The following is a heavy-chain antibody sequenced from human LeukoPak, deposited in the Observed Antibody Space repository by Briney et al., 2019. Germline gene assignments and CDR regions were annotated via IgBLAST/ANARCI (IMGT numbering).Heavy chain of an antibody. V-gene: IGHV3-30*02. CDR3: AKVRYQLLIDY. J-gene: IGHJ4*02. CDR1: GFTFNTYG. D-gene: IGHD2-2*01. Sequence: GGSLRLSCAASGFTFNTYGMRWVRQAPGKGLEWVAFIRYDGSYKYYADSVKGRFTISRDNSKNTLYLQMNSLRADDTAVYYCAKVRYQLLIDYWGQGTLVTVSS. CDR2: IRYDGSYK.